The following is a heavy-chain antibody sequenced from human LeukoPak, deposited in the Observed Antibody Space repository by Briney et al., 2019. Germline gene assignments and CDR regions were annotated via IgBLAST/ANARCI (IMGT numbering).Heavy chain of an antibody. V-gene: IGHV4-59*01. CDR2: IYYSGTT. J-gene: IGHJ4*02. Sequence: PSETLSLTCTVSGGSISSYYWSWIRQPPGKGLEWIGYIYYSGTTNYNPSLQSRVTMSVDMSKNQFSLKLSSVTAADTAVYYCARSTGYSYGFGYFGYWGQGTLVTVSS. CDR1: GGSISSYY. D-gene: IGHD5-18*01. CDR3: ARSTGYSYGFGYFGY.